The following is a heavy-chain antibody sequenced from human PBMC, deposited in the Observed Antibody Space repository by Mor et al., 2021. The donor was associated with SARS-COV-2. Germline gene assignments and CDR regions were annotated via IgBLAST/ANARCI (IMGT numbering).Heavy chain of an antibody. V-gene: IGHV4-34*01. J-gene: IGHJ4*02. D-gene: IGHD6-19*01. Sequence: RSRVTISVDTSKNQFSLKLSSVTAADTAVYYCARREIAVAGTLGYWGQGTLVTVSS. CDR3: ARREIAVAGTLGY.